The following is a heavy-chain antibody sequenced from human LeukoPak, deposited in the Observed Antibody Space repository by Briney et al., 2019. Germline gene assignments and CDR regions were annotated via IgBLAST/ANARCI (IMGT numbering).Heavy chain of an antibody. CDR3: AREYDYYDSSGYYYPFDY. CDR2: ISSSSSYI. CDR1: GFIFSTYS. D-gene: IGHD3-22*01. V-gene: IGHV3-21*01. Sequence: PGGSLRLSCAASGFIFSTYSMNWVRQAPGKGLEWVSSISSSSSYIYYADPVKGRFTISRDNAKNSLYLQMNSLRAEDTAVYYCAREYDYYDSSGYYYPFDYWGQGTLVTVSS. J-gene: IGHJ4*02.